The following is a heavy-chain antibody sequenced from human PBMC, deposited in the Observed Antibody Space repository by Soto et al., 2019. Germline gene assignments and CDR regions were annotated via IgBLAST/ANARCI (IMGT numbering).Heavy chain of an antibody. CDR2: ISSSSSTI. J-gene: IGHJ6*02. CDR1: GFTFSSYS. D-gene: IGHD5-12*01. CDR3: ARADSGYAHGYDYYGMDV. V-gene: IGHV3-48*01. Sequence: EVQLVESGGGLVQPGGSLRLSCAASGFTFSSYSMNWVRQAPGKGLEWVSYISSSSSTIYYADSVEGRFTISRDNAKNSPYLQMNSLRAEDTAVYYCARADSGYAHGYDYYGMDVWGQGTTVTVSS.